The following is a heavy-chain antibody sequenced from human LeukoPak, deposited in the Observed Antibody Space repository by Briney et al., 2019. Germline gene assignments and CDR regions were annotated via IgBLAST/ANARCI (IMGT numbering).Heavy chain of an antibody. D-gene: IGHD5-18*01. J-gene: IGHJ6*03. Sequence: KTSQTLSLTCAISGDSVSSNSAAWNWIRQSPSRGLEWLGRTYYRSKWYNDYAVSVKSRITISPDTSKNQFSLQLNSVTPEDTAVYYCAKEFKDTAMVIYYYYYMDVWGKGTTVTISS. V-gene: IGHV6-1*01. CDR3: AKEFKDTAMVIYYYYYMDV. CDR2: TYYRSKWYN. CDR1: GDSVSSNSAA.